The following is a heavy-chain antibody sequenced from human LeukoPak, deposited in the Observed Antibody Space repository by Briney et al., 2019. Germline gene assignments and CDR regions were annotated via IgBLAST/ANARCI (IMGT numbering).Heavy chain of an antibody. CDR1: GFTVSSNY. J-gene: IGHJ4*02. CDR2: IYSGGST. Sequence: GGSLRLSCAASGFTVSSNYMSWVRQAPGKGLEWVSVIYSGGSTYYEDSVKGRFTISRDNSKNTLYLQVNSLRAEDTAVYYCARLWFGETAQDYWGQGTLVTVSS. D-gene: IGHD3-10*01. CDR3: ARLWFGETAQDY. V-gene: IGHV3-53*01.